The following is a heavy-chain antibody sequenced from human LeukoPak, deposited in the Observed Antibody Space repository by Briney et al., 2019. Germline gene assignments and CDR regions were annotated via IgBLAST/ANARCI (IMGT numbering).Heavy chain of an antibody. V-gene: IGHV1-2*04. CDR1: GYTFTGYY. CDR2: INPNSGGT. CDR3: ASSSSSWYGLSFDY. Sequence: GASVKVSCKASGYTFTGYYMHWVRQAPGQGREWMGWINPNSGGTNYAQKFQGWVTMTRDTSISTAYMELSRLRSDDTAVYYCASSSSSWYGLSFDYWGQGTLVTVSS. J-gene: IGHJ4*02. D-gene: IGHD6-13*01.